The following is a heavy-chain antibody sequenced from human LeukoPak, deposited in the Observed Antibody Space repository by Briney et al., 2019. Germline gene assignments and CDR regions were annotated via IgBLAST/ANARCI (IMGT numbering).Heavy chain of an antibody. CDR3: ARDSFEGGYYYNLDV. D-gene: IGHD3-16*01. V-gene: IGHV4-61*02. CDR1: GGSINSTYYY. J-gene: IGHJ6*03. CDR2: IYSTGIT. Sequence: SQTLSLTCTVSGGSINSTYYYWSWIRQPAGKGPEWIGRIYSTGITKYNPSLKSRVIISVDTSKNQFSLKLNSVTAADTAAYYCARDSFEGGYYYNLDVWGKGTTVTVSS.